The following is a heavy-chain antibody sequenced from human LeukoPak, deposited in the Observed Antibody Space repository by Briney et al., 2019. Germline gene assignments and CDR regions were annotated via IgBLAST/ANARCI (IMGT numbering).Heavy chain of an antibody. V-gene: IGHV3-30*04. CDR1: GFIFSSYA. J-gene: IGHJ2*01. Sequence: GGSLRLSCAASGFIFSSYAMHWVRQAPGKGLEWVAVISYDGSNKYYADSVEGRFIISRDNSRNTLYLQMNSLRAEDTAVYYCARDGLAAATLHWCFDLWGRGTLVTVSS. CDR2: ISYDGSNK. D-gene: IGHD2-15*01. CDR3: ARDGLAAATLHWCFDL.